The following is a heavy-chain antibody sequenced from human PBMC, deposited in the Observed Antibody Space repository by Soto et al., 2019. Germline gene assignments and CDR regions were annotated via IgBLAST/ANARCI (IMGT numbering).Heavy chain of an antibody. CDR2: IKSKSNCGTT. Sequence: GGSLRLSCAASGFTFSNAWMNWVRQAPGKGLEWVGRIKSKSNCGTTDYAAPLKDRFTISRDDSKNTLYLQMNSLKTDDSAVYYCTTHRPYYYGSGSYFYFDYWGQGTLVTVSS. D-gene: IGHD3-10*01. J-gene: IGHJ4*02. CDR1: GFTFSNAW. CDR3: TTHRPYYYGSGSYFYFDY. V-gene: IGHV3-15*07.